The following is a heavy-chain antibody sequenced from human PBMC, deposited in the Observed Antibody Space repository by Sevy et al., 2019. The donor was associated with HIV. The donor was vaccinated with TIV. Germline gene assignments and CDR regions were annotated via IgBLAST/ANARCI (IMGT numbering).Heavy chain of an antibody. CDR2: ISFDATNK. CDR1: GFTFNRYS. CDR3: ALERLSSDVAEYFQN. Sequence: GGSLRLSCAASGFTFNRYSMHWVRQAPGKGLEGVATISFDATNKHYPDSLKGRFTISRDNFQNSLFLQMDSLRPEDTAVYYCALERLSSDVAEYFQNWGQGTLVTVSS. D-gene: IGHD1-1*01. J-gene: IGHJ1*01. V-gene: IGHV3-30-3*01.